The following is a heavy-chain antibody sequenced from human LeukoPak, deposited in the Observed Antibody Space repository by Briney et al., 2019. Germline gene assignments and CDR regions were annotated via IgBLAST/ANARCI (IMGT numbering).Heavy chain of an antibody. J-gene: IGHJ4*02. CDR2: IIPIFGTA. Sequence: SVKVSCKASGGTFSSYAISWVRQAPGQGLEWMGGIIPIFGTANYAQKFQGRVTITADESTSTAYMELSSLRSEDTAVYYCARDRHRTPRYFDYWGQGTLVTVSS. V-gene: IGHV1-69*13. CDR1: GGTFSSYA. CDR3: ARDRHRTPRYFDY. D-gene: IGHD6-6*01.